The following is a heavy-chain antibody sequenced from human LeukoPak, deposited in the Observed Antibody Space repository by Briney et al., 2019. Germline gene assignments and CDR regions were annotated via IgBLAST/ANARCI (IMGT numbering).Heavy chain of an antibody. CDR1: GGSISSHY. D-gene: IGHD6-13*01. V-gene: IGHV4-59*11. CDR2: VYASGST. CDR3: ARTGSSWPLYYYYSMDV. Sequence: SETLSLTCTVSGGSISSHYWSWIRQPPGQGLEWIGYVYASGSTNYNPSLNSPVTASVDTSKDQLSLKLTSVTAADTAVYYSARTGSSWPLYYYYSMDVWGKGTTVTVSS. J-gene: IGHJ6*03.